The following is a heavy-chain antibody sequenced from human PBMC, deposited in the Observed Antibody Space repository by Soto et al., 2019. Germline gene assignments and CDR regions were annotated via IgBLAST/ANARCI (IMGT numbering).Heavy chain of an antibody. CDR2: ISWDSGII. CDR3: AKGGATVTTWFDY. V-gene: IGHV3-9*01. J-gene: IGHJ4*02. D-gene: IGHD4-4*01. Sequence: EVQLVESGGGLVQPGRSLRLSCAASGFTFDDDAMHWVRQAPGKGLEWVSSISWDSGIIGYADSVKGRFTISRDNAKNSLYLQMNSLRAEHTALYYCAKGGATVTTWFDYWGQGTLVIVSS. CDR1: GFTFDDDA.